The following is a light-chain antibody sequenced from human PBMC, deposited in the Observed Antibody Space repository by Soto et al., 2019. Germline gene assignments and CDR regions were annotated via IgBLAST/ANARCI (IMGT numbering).Light chain of an antibody. V-gene: IGKV1-5*03. CDR3: LQDINYPWT. CDR2: KAS. Sequence: DIQMTQSPSSLSASVGDRVTITCRASQTISSWLAWYQQKPGKAPKLLIYKASTLKSGVPPRFSGSGSGTDFTLAISSLQPEDSATYYCLQDINYPWTFGQGTKVDNK. J-gene: IGKJ1*01. CDR1: QTISSW.